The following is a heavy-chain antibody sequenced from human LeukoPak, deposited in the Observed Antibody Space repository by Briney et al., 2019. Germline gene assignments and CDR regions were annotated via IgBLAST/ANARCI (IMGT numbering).Heavy chain of an antibody. D-gene: IGHD6-13*01. CDR3: ARDPNNKCLLPSTAAVMENYFSY. CDR2: ISAYNGNT. V-gene: IGHV1-18*01. Sequence: ASVKVSCKASGYTFTSYGISWVRQAPGQGLEWMGWISAYNGNTNYAQKLQGRVTMTTDTSTSTAYMELRSLRSDDTAVYYCARDPNNKCLLPSTAAVMENYFSYGGQGTLVTVSS. CDR1: GYTFTSYG. J-gene: IGHJ4*02.